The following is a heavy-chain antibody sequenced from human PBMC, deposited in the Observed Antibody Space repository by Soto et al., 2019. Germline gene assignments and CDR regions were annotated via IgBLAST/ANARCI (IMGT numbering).Heavy chain of an antibody. CDR3: ARDRFAGSGSYVYYYGMDV. Sequence: TLSLTCAVSGGSISSGGYSWSWIRQPPGKGLEWIGYIYHSGSTYYNPSLKSRVTISVDRSKNQFSLKLSSVTAADTAVYYCARDRFAGSGSYVYYYGMDVWGQGTTVTVS. V-gene: IGHV4-30-2*01. CDR1: GGSISSGGYS. D-gene: IGHD3-10*01. CDR2: IYHSGST. J-gene: IGHJ6*02.